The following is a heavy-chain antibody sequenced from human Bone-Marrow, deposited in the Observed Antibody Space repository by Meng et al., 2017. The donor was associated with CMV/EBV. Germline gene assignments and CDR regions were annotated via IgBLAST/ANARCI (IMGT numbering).Heavy chain of an antibody. V-gene: IGHV1-46*01. D-gene: IGHD3-22*01. CDR3: ARDTVRGYYYDSSGYYY. CDR1: GYTFTSYY. J-gene: IGHJ4*02. CDR2: INPSGGST. Sequence: ASVKVSCKASGYTFTSYYMHWVRQAPGQGLEWMGIINPSGGSTSYAQKFQGRVTMTRDTSTSTVYMELSSRRSEDTAVYYCARDTVRGYYYDSSGYYYWGQGPLVTIYS.